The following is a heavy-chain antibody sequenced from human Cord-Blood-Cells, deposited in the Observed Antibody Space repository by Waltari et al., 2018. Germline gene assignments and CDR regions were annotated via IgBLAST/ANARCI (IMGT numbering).Heavy chain of an antibody. V-gene: IGHV4-34*01. D-gene: IGHD3-3*01. CDR3: ARGRMKDYDFWSGYYYFDY. CDR2: INHSGST. CDR1: GGSFSGYY. Sequence: QVQLQQWGAGLLKPSETLSLTCAVYGGSFSGYYWSWIRQPPGKGLEWIGEINHSGSTNYNPSLKSRVPISVDTSKNQCSLKLSSVTAADTAVYYCARGRMKDYDFWSGYYYFDYWGQGTLVTVSS. J-gene: IGHJ4*02.